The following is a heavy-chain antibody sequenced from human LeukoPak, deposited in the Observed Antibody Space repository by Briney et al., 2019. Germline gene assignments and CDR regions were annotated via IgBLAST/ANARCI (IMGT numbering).Heavy chain of an antibody. J-gene: IGHJ4*02. CDR1: GFTFSSYW. CDR3: ARDLSSGYFDY. V-gene: IGHV3-7*01. D-gene: IGHD6-25*01. CDR2: IKQDGSEK. Sequence: GGSLRLSCAGTGFTFSSYWMSWVRQAPGKGLEWVANIKQDGSEKYYVDSVKGRFTISRDNAKNSLYLQMNSLRAEDTAVYYCARDLSSGYFDYWGQGTLVTVSS.